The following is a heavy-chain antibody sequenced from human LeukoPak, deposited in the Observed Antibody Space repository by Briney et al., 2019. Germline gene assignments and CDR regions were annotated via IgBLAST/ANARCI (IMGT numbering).Heavy chain of an antibody. V-gene: IGHV4-59*01. Sequence: SETLSLTCTVSSGSISRFYWSWIRQPPGKGLERIVYGFYSGNTNYNPSLKSRVTISVDTSKMQFSLELSSVTAADTAVYYCARDQLYFDSSGYYRTDAFDIWGQGTMVTVSS. CDR2: GFYSGNT. CDR3: ARDQLYFDSSGYYRTDAFDI. CDR1: SGSISRFY. J-gene: IGHJ3*02. D-gene: IGHD3-22*01.